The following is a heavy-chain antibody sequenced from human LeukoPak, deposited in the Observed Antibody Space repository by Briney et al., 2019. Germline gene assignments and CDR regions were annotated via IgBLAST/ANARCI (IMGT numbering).Heavy chain of an antibody. CDR3: ARETEPDYYGAGSYSAAFDI. Sequence: SVKLSCKASGGTFSSYAISWVRQAPGQGLEWLGGIIPIFGTANYAQKFQGRATITTDESTSTAYIELSSLRSEDTAVYYCARETEPDYYGAGSYSAAFDIWGQGTMVTVSS. J-gene: IGHJ3*02. CDR1: GGTFSSYA. V-gene: IGHV1-69*05. D-gene: IGHD3-10*01. CDR2: IIPIFGTA.